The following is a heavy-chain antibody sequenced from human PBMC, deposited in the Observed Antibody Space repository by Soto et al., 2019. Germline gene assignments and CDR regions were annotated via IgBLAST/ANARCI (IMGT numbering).Heavy chain of an antibody. CDR2: INAGNGNT. CDR3: VKPRTTYYDYIWGPAFDI. D-gene: IGHD3-16*01. Sequence: ASVKVSCKASGYTFTSYAMHWVRQAPGQRLEWMGWINAGNGNTKYSQKFQGRVTITRDTSASTAYMELSSLRSEDTAVYYCVKPRTTYYDYIWGPAFDIWGQGTMVTVSS. V-gene: IGHV1-3*01. J-gene: IGHJ3*02. CDR1: GYTFTSYA.